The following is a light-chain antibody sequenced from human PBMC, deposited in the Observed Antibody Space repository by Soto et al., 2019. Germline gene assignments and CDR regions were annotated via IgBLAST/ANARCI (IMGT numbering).Light chain of an antibody. CDR2: KAS. V-gene: IGKV1-5*03. J-gene: IGKJ1*01. CDR1: QSISSW. Sequence: DLQMTQSPSTLSASVGDRVTIACRASQSISSWLAWYQQKPGKAPKLLISKASNLEGGVPSRFSGSGSGTEFTLTISSLQPDDFATYYCQQYYSYWTFGQGTKVEIK. CDR3: QQYYSYWT.